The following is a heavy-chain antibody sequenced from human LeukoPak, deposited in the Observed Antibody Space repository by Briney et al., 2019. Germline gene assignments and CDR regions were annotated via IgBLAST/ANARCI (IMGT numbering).Heavy chain of an antibody. CDR3: ARVGSLTTFD. V-gene: IGHV4-59*01. Sequence: PSETLSLTCTVSGGSISTYYWTWIRQPPGKGLEWIGYILYRGNADYNPSLKSRVTISVDTSNNQCSLRLSSVTAADTAMYYCARVGSLTTFDWGQGTLVTVSS. CDR1: GGSISTYY. CDR2: ILYRGNA. J-gene: IGHJ4*02. D-gene: IGHD4-17*01.